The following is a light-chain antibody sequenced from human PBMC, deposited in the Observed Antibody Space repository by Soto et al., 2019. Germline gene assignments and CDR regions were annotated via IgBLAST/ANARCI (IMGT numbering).Light chain of an antibody. Sequence: EIVMTQSPATLSVSPGERATLSCRASQTVADSLVWYQQKPGQPPRPLIKGASTRATGIPATFSGSGSGTEFTLTISGLQPEDFAVYYCQQRSNWPFTFGPGTTVDFK. J-gene: IGKJ3*01. V-gene: IGKV3-15*01. CDR1: QTVADS. CDR2: GAS. CDR3: QQRSNWPFT.